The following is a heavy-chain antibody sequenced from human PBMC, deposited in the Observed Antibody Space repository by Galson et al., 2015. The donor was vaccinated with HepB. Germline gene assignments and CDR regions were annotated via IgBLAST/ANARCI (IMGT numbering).Heavy chain of an antibody. CDR2: IYTGGST. Sequence: SLRLSCAASGFTVSSDYVNWVRQAPGKGLEWVSVIYTGGSTYYADSVKGRFTISRDNSKNTVYLQMNSLRPEDTAVYYCARILYNWNLNYYYGMDVWGQGTAVTFS. D-gene: IGHD1-20*01. CDR1: GFTVSSDY. CDR3: ARILYNWNLNYYYGMDV. J-gene: IGHJ6*02. V-gene: IGHV3-66*02.